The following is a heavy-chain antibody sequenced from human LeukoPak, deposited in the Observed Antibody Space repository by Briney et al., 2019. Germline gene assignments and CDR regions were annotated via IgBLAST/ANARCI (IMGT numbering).Heavy chain of an antibody. J-gene: IGHJ6*03. V-gene: IGHV4-59*01. D-gene: IGHD2-21*02. CDR2: NYYSGSG. Sequence: SETLSLTRSVSGGSISTYYWSWIRQPPGKGVEWIGYNYYSGSGIYSPSLKSRVTISLDTSKTQFSLKLSSVTAADTAVYYCARGLIPFPRHYYYLDVWGKGTTVIVSS. CDR3: ARGLIPFPRHYYYLDV. CDR1: GGSISTYY.